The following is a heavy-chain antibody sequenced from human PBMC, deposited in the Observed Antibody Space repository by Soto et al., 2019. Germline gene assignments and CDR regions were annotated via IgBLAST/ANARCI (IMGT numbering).Heavy chain of an antibody. Sequence: GGSLRLSWAASGFKFNIYGMNWVRQAPGKGLEWIAYISSGSTTMYYADSVKGRFAISRDNANNSVFLQLTSLRDDDTAVYYCARCRGPQTVTTGFDPWGQGTLVTVSS. V-gene: IGHV3-48*02. D-gene: IGHD4-4*01. J-gene: IGHJ5*01. CDR1: GFKFNIYG. CDR2: ISSGSTTM. CDR3: ARCRGPQTVTTGFDP.